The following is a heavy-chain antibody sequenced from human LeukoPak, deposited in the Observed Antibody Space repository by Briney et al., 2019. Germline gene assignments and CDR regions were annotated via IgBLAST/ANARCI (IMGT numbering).Heavy chain of an antibody. CDR3: ARASGYDKLSYYFDY. D-gene: IGHD5-12*01. V-gene: IGHV1-69*04. CDR1: GGTFSSYA. CDR2: IIPILGIA. Sequence: ASVKVSCKASGGTFSSYAISWVRQAPGQGLEWMGRIIPILGIANYAQKFQGRVTITADKSTSTAYMELSSLRSEDTAVYYCARASGYDKLSYYFDYWGQGTLVTVSS. J-gene: IGHJ4*02.